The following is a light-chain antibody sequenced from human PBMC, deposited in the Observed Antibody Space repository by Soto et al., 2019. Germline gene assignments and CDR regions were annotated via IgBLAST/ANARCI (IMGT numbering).Light chain of an antibody. V-gene: IGLV2-18*01. Sequence: VLTHPPSVSGSPGQSFTMSCTGTSTDFVSYNRVSWYQQPPGTAPKLIIYVASNRPSGVPDRFSGSKSGNTASLTISGLQAADEADYYCSLYTSENTYVFGTGTKVTVL. J-gene: IGLJ1*01. CDR3: SLYTSENTYV. CDR1: STDFVSYNR. CDR2: VAS.